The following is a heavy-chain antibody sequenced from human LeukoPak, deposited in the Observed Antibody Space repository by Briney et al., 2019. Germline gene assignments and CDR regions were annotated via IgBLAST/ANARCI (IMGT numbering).Heavy chain of an antibody. Sequence: ASVKVSCKASGYTFTGYYMLWVRQAPGQGLEWMGWINPNSGGTNYAQKFQGRVTMTRDTSISTAYMELSRLRSDDTAVYYCARDPGYCSSTSCYAYYYYMDVWGKGTTVTVSS. J-gene: IGHJ6*03. CDR1: GYTFTGYY. CDR3: ARDPGYCSSTSCYAYYYYMDV. V-gene: IGHV1-2*02. CDR2: INPNSGGT. D-gene: IGHD2-2*03.